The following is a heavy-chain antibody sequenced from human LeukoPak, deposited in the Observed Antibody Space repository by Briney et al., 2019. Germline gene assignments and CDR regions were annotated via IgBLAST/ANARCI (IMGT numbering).Heavy chain of an antibody. D-gene: IGHD3-22*01. CDR2: IRYDGSNK. Sequence: GGSLRLSCASSGFTFSSYGMHWVRQAPGKGLEWVAFIRYDGSNKYYPDSVKGRFTISRDNSKNTLYLQMNSLRAEDTAVYYCAKGTYYDSSGLSDDFDYWGQGTLVTVSS. V-gene: IGHV3-30*02. CDR3: AKGTYYDSSGLSDDFDY. J-gene: IGHJ4*02. CDR1: GFTFSSYG.